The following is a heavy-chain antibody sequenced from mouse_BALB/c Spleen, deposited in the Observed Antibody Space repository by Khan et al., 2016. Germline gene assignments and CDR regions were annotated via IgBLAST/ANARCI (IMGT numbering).Heavy chain of an antibody. CDR2: INPTTYYT. CDR3: ARDLDY. CDR1: AYTFTTYW. J-gene: IGHJ4*01. V-gene: IGHV1-7*01. Sequence: QVQLQQSGAELAKPGASVKMSCKASAYTFTTYWMHWVQQRPGQGLEWIGYINPTTYYTEYNQKFKDKATLTADKSSSTAYMQLSSLTSEDSAVYYCARDLDYWGQGTSVTVSS.